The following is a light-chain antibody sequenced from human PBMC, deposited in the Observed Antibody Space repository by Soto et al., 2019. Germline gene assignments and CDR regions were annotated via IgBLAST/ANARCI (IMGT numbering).Light chain of an antibody. Sequence: QSVLTQPPSVSGAPGQRVTISCTGSSSNIGAGYDVHWYQQLPGTAPKLVIYRNNQRPSGVPDRFSGSKSGTSASLAISGLRSEDEADYYCAAWDDSLSVVFGGGTQLTVL. CDR1: SSNIGAGYD. CDR3: AAWDDSLSVV. V-gene: IGLV1-47*01. CDR2: RNN. J-gene: IGLJ2*01.